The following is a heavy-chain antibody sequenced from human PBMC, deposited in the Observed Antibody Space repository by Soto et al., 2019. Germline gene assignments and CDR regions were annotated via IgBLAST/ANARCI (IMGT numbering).Heavy chain of an antibody. V-gene: IGHV3-23*01. D-gene: IGHD1-26*01. J-gene: IGHJ5*02. CDR3: ARPLYSGSRNRFDP. CDR2: ISGSGGSK. Sequence: VGSLRLSCAASGFTLSSYAMSWVRQAPGKGLEWVSAISGSGGSKYYADSVKGRFTISRDNSKNTLYLQMNSLRAEDTAVYYCARPLYSGSRNRFDPWGQGTLVTVSS. CDR1: GFTLSSYA.